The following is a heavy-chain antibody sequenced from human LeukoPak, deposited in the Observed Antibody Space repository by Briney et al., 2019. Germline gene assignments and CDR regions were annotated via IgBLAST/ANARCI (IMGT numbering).Heavy chain of an antibody. D-gene: IGHD5-18*01. V-gene: IGHV3-33*06. CDR1: GFTFSGYG. CDR2: IWYDGSNK. Sequence: GGSLRLSCAASGFTFSGYGMHWVRQAPGKGLEWVAVIWYDGSNKYYADSVKGRFTISRDNSKNTLYVQMNSLRAEDTAVYYCAKASYSDGYFAYWGEGTLVTVSS. CDR3: AKASYSDGYFAY. J-gene: IGHJ4*02.